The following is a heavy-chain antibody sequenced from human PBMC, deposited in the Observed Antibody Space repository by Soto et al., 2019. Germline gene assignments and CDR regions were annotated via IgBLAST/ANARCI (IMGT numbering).Heavy chain of an antibody. D-gene: IGHD2-15*01. CDR3: ASEYCSGGSCHYYGMDV. CDR2: IWYDGSNI. V-gene: IGHV3-33*01. CDR1: GFTFSSYG. J-gene: IGHJ6*02. Sequence: QVQLVESGGGVVQPGRSLRLSCAASGFTFSSYGMHWVRQAPGKGLEWVAVIWYDGSNIYYADSVKGRFTISRDNPKNTLYLQMNSLRAEDTAVYYCASEYCSGGSCHYYGMDVWGQGTTVTVSS.